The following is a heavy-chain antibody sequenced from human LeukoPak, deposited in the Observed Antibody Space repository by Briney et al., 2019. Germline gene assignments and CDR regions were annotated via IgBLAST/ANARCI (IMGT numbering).Heavy chain of an antibody. J-gene: IGHJ4*02. CDR1: GGSISSYY. Sequence: SETLSLTCTVSGGSISSYYWSWTRQPPGKGLEWIGYIYYSGSTNYNPSLKSRVTKSVDTSKNQFSLKLSSVTAADTAVYYCARGFWSGYYYYFDYWGQGTLVTVSS. V-gene: IGHV4-59*01. D-gene: IGHD3-3*01. CDR3: ARGFWSGYYYYFDY. CDR2: IYYSGST.